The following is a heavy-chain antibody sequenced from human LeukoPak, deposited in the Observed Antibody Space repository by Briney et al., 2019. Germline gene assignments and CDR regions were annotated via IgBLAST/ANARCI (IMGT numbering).Heavy chain of an antibody. CDR2: ISGSGGST. CDR3: AKDSSYYYDSSGYYSFDY. V-gene: IGHV3-23*01. D-gene: IGHD3-22*01. Sequence: GGSLRLSCAASGFTFSSYAMSWVRQAPGKGLEWVSAISGSGGSTYYADSVKGRFTISKDNSKNTLYLQMNSLRAEDTAVYYCAKDSSYYYDSSGYYSFDYWGQGTLVTVSS. J-gene: IGHJ4*02. CDR1: GFTFSSYA.